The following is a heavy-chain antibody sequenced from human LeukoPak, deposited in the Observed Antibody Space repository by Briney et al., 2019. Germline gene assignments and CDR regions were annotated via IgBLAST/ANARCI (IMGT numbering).Heavy chain of an antibody. J-gene: IGHJ4*02. CDR2: IYHSGST. CDR3: ARGRLGRETSMDLDY. V-gene: IGHV4-30-2*01. CDR1: GGSISSGGYS. Sequence: PSQTLSLTCAVSGGSISSGGYSWSWIRQPPGKGLEWIGYIYHSGSTYYNPSLKSRVTISVDRSKNQFSLKLSSVTAADTAVYYCARGRLGRETSMDLDYWGQGTLVTVSS. D-gene: IGHD7-27*01.